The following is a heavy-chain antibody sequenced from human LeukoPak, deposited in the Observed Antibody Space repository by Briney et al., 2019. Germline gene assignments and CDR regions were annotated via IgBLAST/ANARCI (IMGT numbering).Heavy chain of an antibody. D-gene: IGHD3-10*01. J-gene: IGHJ4*02. Sequence: QTGGSLRLSCAASGFNFNDYWMTWVRQAPGKGLEWVANINGDEGEKYYVDSVKGRFTISRDNGKSSLYLQMNSLRAEDMAMYYCARAGVLWFGESKFDYWGQGALVTVSS. CDR3: ARAGVLWFGESKFDY. CDR2: INGDEGEK. CDR1: GFNFNDYW. V-gene: IGHV3-7*03.